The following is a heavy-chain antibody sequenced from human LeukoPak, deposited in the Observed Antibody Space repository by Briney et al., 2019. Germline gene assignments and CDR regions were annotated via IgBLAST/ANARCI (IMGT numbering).Heavy chain of an antibody. J-gene: IGHJ4*02. CDR2: TRYDGSDQ. D-gene: IGHD2-21*01. CDR1: GFTLKDYG. Sequence: PGGSLRLSCQASGFTLKDYGMHWVGLAPGRGLEWVSFTRYDGSDQFYATSVKGRFIISRDDSNNTLYLQMSTLISEDTALYYCAKDTYSISLRGYFFDYWGQGTLVTVSS. CDR3: AKDTYSISLRGYFFDY. V-gene: IGHV3-30*02.